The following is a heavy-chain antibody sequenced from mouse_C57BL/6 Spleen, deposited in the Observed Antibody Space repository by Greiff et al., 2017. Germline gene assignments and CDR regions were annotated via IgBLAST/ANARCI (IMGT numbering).Heavy chain of an antibody. CDR2: ISDGGSYT. CDR3: ARDRNWDGFAY. CDR1: GFTFSSYA. V-gene: IGHV5-4*01. D-gene: IGHD4-1*01. Sequence: EVHLVESGGGLVKPGGSLKLSCAASGFTFSSYAMSWVRQTPEKRLEWVATISDGGSYTYYPDNVKGRFTISRDNAKNNLYLQMSHLKSEDTAIYYCARDRNWDGFAYWGQGTLVTVSA. J-gene: IGHJ3*01.